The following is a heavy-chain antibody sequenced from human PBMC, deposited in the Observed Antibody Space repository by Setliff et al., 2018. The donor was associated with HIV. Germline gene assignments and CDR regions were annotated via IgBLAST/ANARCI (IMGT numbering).Heavy chain of an antibody. CDR1: GYTFTSYG. J-gene: IGHJ4*02. CDR2: ISAYNGNT. V-gene: IGHV1-18*01. D-gene: IGHD6-13*01. Sequence: VASVKVSCKASGYTFTSYGISWVRQAPGQGLEWMGWISAYNGNTNYAQKLQGRVTMTTDTSTSTAYMELRSLRSDDTAVYYCARGFESCSSSCQVNWGQGTLVTVSS. CDR3: ARGFESCSSSCQVN.